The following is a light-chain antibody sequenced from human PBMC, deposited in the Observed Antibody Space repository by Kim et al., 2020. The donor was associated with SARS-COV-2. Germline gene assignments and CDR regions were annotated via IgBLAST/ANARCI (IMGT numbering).Light chain of an antibody. CDR3: QQYNNWPRT. J-gene: IGKJ1*01. CDR2: GAS. V-gene: IGKV3-15*01. CDR1: QNINSN. Sequence: EIVMTQSPATLSGSRGERATLSCRASQNINSNLVWYQQKPGQAPRLLIYGASTRATGFPARFSGSGSGTEFTLTISSLQSEDFAVYYCQQYNNWPRTFGQGTKVDIK.